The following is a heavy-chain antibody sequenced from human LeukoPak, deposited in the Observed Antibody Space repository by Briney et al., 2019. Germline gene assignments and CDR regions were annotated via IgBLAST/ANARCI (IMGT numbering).Heavy chain of an antibody. Sequence: RGSLRLSCAASGFTFSSYGMHWVRHAPGKRLEWVAVISYDGSKKYYTHSVKGRLTISRENSKNTMYLQMNSLRAEDTAVYYCAKGSRIVVVVAADYWGQGTLVTVSS. J-gene: IGHJ4*02. CDR2: ISYDGSKK. CDR3: AKGSRIVVVVAADY. D-gene: IGHD2-15*01. CDR1: GFTFSSYG. V-gene: IGHV3-30*18.